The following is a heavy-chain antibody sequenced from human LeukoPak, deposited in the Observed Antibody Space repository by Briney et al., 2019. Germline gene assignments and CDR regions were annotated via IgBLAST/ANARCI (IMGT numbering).Heavy chain of an antibody. J-gene: IGHJ4*02. CDR1: GFTFSDYY. V-gene: IGHV3-11*01. Sequence: PGGSLRLSCAASGFTFSDYYMSWIRQAPGKGLEWVSYIRSSGSTIYYADSVKGRFTISRDNSKNTLYLQMNSLRAEDTAVYYCARRAGAYSHPYDYWGQGTLVTVSS. CDR3: ARRAGAYSHPYDY. D-gene: IGHD4/OR15-4a*01. CDR2: IRSSGSTI.